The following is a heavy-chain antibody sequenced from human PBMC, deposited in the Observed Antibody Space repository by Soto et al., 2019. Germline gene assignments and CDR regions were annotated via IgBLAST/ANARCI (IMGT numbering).Heavy chain of an antibody. Sequence: SVKVSCKASGFNFGSSAIQWVRQARGHRLEWIGWIVVGTGNTNYAQKFQERVTITRDMSTSTAYMELSSLISEDTAVYYCAADRLPTYRYKWVDPWGLGTLVTVSS. V-gene: IGHV1-58*02. CDR2: IVVGTGNT. J-gene: IGHJ5*02. CDR1: GFNFGSSA. CDR3: AADRLPTYRYKWVDP. D-gene: IGHD1-20*01.